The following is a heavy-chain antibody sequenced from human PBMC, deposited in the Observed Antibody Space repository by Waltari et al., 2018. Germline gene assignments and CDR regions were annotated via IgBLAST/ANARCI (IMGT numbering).Heavy chain of an antibody. CDR3: ARVNYHYYYYGMDV. CDR1: GFTFSSYW. D-gene: IGHD4-4*01. J-gene: IGHJ6*02. CDR2: IKRDGRGK. V-gene: IGHV3-7*01. Sequence: EVQLVESGGGLVQPGGSLRLSCAASGFTFSSYWMSWVRQAPGKGLEWVGNIKRDGRGKYYVDSGKGRFTSSRDNAKNSLYLQMNSLRAEDTAVYYCARVNYHYYYYGMDVWGQGTTVTVSS.